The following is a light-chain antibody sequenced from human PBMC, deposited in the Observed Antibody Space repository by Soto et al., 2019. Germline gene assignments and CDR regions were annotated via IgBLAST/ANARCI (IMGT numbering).Light chain of an antibody. Sequence: EIVMTQSPATLSVSPGERATLSCRASQSVSSNLAWYQQKPGQAPRLLIYGASTRATGIPARFSGSGSGTEFTLIISSLQSEDFAVYYCQQYYNWPPLTFGGGTKVEIK. J-gene: IGKJ4*01. CDR3: QQYYNWPPLT. CDR1: QSVSSN. V-gene: IGKV3-15*01. CDR2: GAS.